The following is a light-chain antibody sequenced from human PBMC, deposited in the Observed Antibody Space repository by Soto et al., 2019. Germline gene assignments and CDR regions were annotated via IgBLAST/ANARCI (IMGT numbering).Light chain of an antibody. Sequence: DIQMTQSPSSLSASVGDRVTISCRASQTITTYLNWYQQKPGKAPKLLIYGASSLQSGVPSRFTGSGSGTDFTLTISSLQPEDFATYHCQQSHSTPWTFGQGTKVEI. CDR3: QQSHSTPWT. CDR2: GAS. CDR1: QTITTY. J-gene: IGKJ1*01. V-gene: IGKV1-39*01.